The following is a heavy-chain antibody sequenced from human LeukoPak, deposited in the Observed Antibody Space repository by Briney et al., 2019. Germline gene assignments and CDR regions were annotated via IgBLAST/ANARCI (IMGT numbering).Heavy chain of an antibody. V-gene: IGHV3-9*03. CDR3: AKGGYYYDSSGFPYGAFDI. D-gene: IGHD3-22*01. CDR1: GFTFDGYA. Sequence: GGSLRLSCAASGFTFDGYAMHWVRQAPGKGLEWVSGISWNSGSIGYADSVKGRFTISRDNAKNSLYLQMNSLRAEGMALYYCAKGGYYYDSSGFPYGAFDIWGQGTMVTVSS. J-gene: IGHJ3*02. CDR2: ISWNSGSI.